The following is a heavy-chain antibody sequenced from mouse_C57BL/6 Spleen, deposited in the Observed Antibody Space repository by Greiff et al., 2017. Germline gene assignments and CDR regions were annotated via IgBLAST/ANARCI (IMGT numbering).Heavy chain of an antibody. Sequence: QVQLKESGPELVKPGASVKISCKASGYAFSSSWMNWVKQRPGKGLEWIGRIYPGDGDTNYNGKFKGKATLTADKSSSTAYMQLSSLTSEDSAVYFCARDYYGLYYFGYWGQGTTLTVSS. V-gene: IGHV1-82*01. D-gene: IGHD1-1*01. CDR3: ARDYYGLYYFGY. CDR1: GYAFSSSW. CDR2: IYPGDGDT. J-gene: IGHJ2*01.